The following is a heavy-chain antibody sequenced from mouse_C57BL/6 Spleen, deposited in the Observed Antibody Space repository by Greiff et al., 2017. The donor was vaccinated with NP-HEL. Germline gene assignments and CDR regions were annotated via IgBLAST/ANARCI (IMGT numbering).Heavy chain of an antibody. V-gene: IGHV3-6*01. CDR1: GYSITSGYY. Sequence: VQLQQSGPGLVKPSQSLSLTCSVTGYSITSGYYWNWIRQFPGNKLEWMGYISYDGSNNYNPSLKNRISITRDTSKNQFFLKLNSVTTEDTATYYCARGGYYGTLDYWGQGTTLTVSS. J-gene: IGHJ2*01. CDR3: ARGGYYGTLDY. D-gene: IGHD1-1*01. CDR2: ISYDGSN.